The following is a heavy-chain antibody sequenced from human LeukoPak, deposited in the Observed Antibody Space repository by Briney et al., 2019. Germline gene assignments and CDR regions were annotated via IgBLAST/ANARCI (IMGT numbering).Heavy chain of an antibody. CDR2: IYTSGST. Sequence: SSETLSLTCTVSGGSISSGSYYWSWIRQPAGKGLEWIARIYTSGSTNYNPSLKSRVTISVDTSKNQFSLKLSSVTAADTAVYYCARATYYDLFFDYWGQGTLVTVSS. CDR1: GGSISSGSYY. J-gene: IGHJ4*02. V-gene: IGHV4-61*02. D-gene: IGHD3-3*01. CDR3: ARATYYDLFFDY.